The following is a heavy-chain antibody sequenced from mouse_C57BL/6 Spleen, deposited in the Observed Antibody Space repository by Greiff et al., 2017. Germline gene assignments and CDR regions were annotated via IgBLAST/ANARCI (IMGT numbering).Heavy chain of an antibody. V-gene: IGHV1-82*01. CDR3: ARWNSNYNFDY. J-gene: IGHJ2*01. D-gene: IGHD2-5*01. Sequence: VQLQQSGPELVKPGASVKISCKASGYAFSSSWMNWVKQRPGKGLEWIGRIYPGDGDTNYNGKFKGKATLTADKSSSTAYMQLSSLTSEDSAVYFCARWNSNYNFDYWGQGTTLTVAS. CDR2: IYPGDGDT. CDR1: GYAFSSSW.